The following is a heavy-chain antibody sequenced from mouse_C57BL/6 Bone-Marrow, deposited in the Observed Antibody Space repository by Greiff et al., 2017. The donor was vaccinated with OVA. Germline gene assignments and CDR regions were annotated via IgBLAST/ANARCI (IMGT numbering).Heavy chain of an antibody. CDR3: ARGSTMVGAWFAY. V-gene: IGHV1-7*01. CDR2: INPSSGYT. J-gene: IGHJ3*01. Sequence: QVQLKESGAELAKPGASVKLSCKASGYTFTSYWMHWVKQRPGQGLEWIGYINPSSGYTKYNQKFKDKATLTADKSSSTAYMQLSSLTYEDSAVYYCARGSTMVGAWFAYWGQGTLVTVSA. D-gene: IGHD2-2*01. CDR1: GYTFTSYW.